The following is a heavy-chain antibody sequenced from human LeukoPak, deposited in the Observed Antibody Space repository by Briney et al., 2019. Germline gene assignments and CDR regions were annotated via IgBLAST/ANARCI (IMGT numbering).Heavy chain of an antibody. CDR2: INWNGGST. Sequence: GGSLRLSCAASGFTFDDYGMSWVRQAPGKGLEWVSGINWNGGSTGYADSVKGRFTISRDNAKNSLYLQMNSLRAEDTALYYCARASYYYDSSGYADAFDIWGQGTMVTVSS. D-gene: IGHD3-22*01. CDR3: ARASYYYDSSGYADAFDI. J-gene: IGHJ3*02. CDR1: GFTFDDYG. V-gene: IGHV3-20*04.